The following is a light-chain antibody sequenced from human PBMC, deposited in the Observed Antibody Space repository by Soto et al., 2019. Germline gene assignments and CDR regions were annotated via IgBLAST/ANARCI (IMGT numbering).Light chain of an antibody. CDR3: QQINSYPYT. J-gene: IGKJ2*01. V-gene: IGKV1-9*01. Sequence: DIQLTQSPSFXAASVGDRVTITCRASQGIASFLAWYQQKPGKAPKLLIYSATTLQTGVSSRFSGSRSGPEFTLTISSLQPEDFATYYCQQINSYPYTFAQGTKVDIK. CDR1: QGIASF. CDR2: SAT.